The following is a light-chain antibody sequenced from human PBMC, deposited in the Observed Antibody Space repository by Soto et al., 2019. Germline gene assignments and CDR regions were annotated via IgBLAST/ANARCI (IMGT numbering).Light chain of an antibody. CDR1: QSISTW. J-gene: IGKJ1*01. CDR2: DAS. CDR3: QQSDSYSWT. Sequence: DIQMTQSPSTLSASVGDSVTITCRASQSISTWLAWYQQRPGKAPNLLIFDASALKSGVSSRFSGSGSGTEFTLTISSLQPDDCAIYYCQQSDSYSWTFGQGTIVEVK. V-gene: IGKV1-5*01.